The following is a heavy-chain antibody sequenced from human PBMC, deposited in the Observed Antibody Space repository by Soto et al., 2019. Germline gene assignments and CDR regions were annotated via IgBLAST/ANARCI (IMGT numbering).Heavy chain of an antibody. Sequence: GESLKISCKGSGYSFTSHWIGWVRQMPGKGLEWMGIIYPGDSDTRYSPSFQGQVTISADKSITTAYLQWSSLKASDTAMYYWASLQNYYARDVWGKGPRVPVSS. CDR2: IYPGDSDT. V-gene: IGHV5-51*03. CDR1: GYSFTSHW. CDR3: ASLQNYYARDV. J-gene: IGHJ6*04.